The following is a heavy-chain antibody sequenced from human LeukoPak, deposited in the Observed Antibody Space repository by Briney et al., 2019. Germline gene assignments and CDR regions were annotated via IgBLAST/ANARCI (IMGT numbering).Heavy chain of an antibody. CDR3: ASDSPYYGMDV. Sequence: GGSLRLSCAASGFPFSSYWMHWVRQVPGKGLLWVSRINSDGSATIYADSVRGRFTISRDNAKNTLYLQMSGLRVEDTAVYHCASDSPYYGMDVWGQGTTVTVSS. CDR2: INSDGSAT. J-gene: IGHJ6*02. CDR1: GFPFSSYW. V-gene: IGHV3-74*01.